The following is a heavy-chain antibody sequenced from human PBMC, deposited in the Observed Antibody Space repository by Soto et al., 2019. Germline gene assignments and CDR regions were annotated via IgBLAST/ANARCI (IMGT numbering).Heavy chain of an antibody. D-gene: IGHD2-2*01. V-gene: IGHV1-69*02. J-gene: IGHJ4*02. CDR1: GGTFNRYS. Sequence: QVHLVQAGAEVKKPGSSVKVSCRASGGTFNRYSISWVRQAPGQGLEWMGRIIPMFGITNYAQKFQGRVMITADKSANTAYMEVSGLRSEDTAMYYCATFYEGDCTTTTCYGDFGYWGQGTLVTVSS. CDR3: ATFYEGDCTTTTCYGDFGY. CDR2: IIPMFGIT.